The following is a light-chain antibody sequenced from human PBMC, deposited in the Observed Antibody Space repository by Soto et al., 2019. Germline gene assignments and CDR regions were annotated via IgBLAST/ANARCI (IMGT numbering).Light chain of an antibody. Sequence: DIVLTQSPGTLSLSPGERATLSCRASQSVSSTFFAWYQQKPGQAPRLLMFGASNRATGIPVRFSGSGSGTDFTLTISILEPEDVAMYYCQQYGTSPRGTFGQGTKVEVK. CDR1: QSVSSTF. CDR3: QQYGTSPRGT. V-gene: IGKV3-20*01. CDR2: GAS. J-gene: IGKJ1*01.